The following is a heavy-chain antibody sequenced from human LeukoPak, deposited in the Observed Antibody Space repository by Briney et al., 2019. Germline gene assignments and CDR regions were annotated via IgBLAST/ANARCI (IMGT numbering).Heavy chain of an antibody. CDR3: ARDWKLDY. CDR2: ISYDGSNK. J-gene: IGHJ4*02. V-gene: IGHV3-30*04. D-gene: IGHD1-1*01. CDR1: GFTFSSYA. Sequence: GGSLRLSCAASGFTFSSYAMHWVRQAPGKGLEWVAVISYDGSNKYYADSVKGRFTISRDNSKNTLYLQMYSLRAEDTAVYYCARDWKLDYWGQGTLVTVSS.